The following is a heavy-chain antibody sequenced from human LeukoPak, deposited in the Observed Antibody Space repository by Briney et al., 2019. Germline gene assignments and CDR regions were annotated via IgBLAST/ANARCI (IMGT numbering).Heavy chain of an antibody. CDR1: GGSISGGDYY. Sequence: PSETLSLTCTVSGGSISGGDYYWSWIRQPPGKGLEWIGYIYYSGSTYYNPSLKSRVTISVDTSKNQFSLKLSSVTAADTAMYYCARDRLIAAAGTLAGMDVWGKGTTVTVSS. D-gene: IGHD6-13*01. V-gene: IGHV4-30-4*01. CDR3: ARDRLIAAAGTLAGMDV. CDR2: IYYSGST. J-gene: IGHJ6*04.